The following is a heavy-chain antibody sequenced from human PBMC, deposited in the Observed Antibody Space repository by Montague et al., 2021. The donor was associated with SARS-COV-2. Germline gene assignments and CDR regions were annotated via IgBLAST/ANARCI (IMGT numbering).Heavy chain of an antibody. Sequence: SETLSLTCTVSGGSISSSIDYWGWIRQPPGKGLEWIGSVYESGRTYYNPSLKSRVTISVDTSQNRFSLKLRSATAADTAVYYCGRFRGVSWGADGTGPSDYWGQGTLVTVSS. V-gene: IGHV4-39*01. CDR3: GRFRGVSWGADGTGPSDY. CDR1: GGSISSSIDY. J-gene: IGHJ4*02. CDR2: VYESGRT. D-gene: IGHD1-1*01.